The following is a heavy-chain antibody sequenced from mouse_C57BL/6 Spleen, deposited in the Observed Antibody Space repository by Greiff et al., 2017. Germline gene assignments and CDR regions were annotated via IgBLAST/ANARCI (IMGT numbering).Heavy chain of an antibody. Sequence: QVQLQQPGAELVKPGASVKLSCKASGYTFTSYWMQWVKQRPGQGLEWIGEIDPSDSYTNYNQKFKGKATLTVDTSSSTAYMQLSSLTSEDSAVYYWATMVTTGRGFDYWGQGTTLTVSS. D-gene: IGHD2-3*01. CDR1: GYTFTSYW. V-gene: IGHV1-50*01. J-gene: IGHJ2*01. CDR3: ATMVTTGRGFDY. CDR2: IDPSDSYT.